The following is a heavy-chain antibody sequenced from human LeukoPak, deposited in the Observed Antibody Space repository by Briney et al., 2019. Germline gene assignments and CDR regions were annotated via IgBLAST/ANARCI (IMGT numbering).Heavy chain of an antibody. CDR2: MHGSGRKT. D-gene: IGHD2-21*01. CDR3: TRPHIDGDYYYFQY. J-gene: IGHJ4*02. Sequence: GGSLRLSCAASGFTFSSYAMSWVRQAPGKGLEWVSGMHGSGRKTNYADSVKGRSTISRDNSKNMVYLQLNSLRDEDTAVYFCTRPHIDGDYYYFQYWGQGILVTVSS. CDR1: GFTFSSYA. V-gene: IGHV3-23*01.